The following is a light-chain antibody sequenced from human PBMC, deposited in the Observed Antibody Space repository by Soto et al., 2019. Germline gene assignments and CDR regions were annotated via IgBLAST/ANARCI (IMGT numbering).Light chain of an antibody. Sequence: EMVMTQSPAILSVSPGESATLSCRASQSVNSNYLAWYQQHPGQPPRLLIYGASTRATGIPARFSGSGSGAEFTLTISSLQSEDFAIYYCQQYNNWPWTFGQGTKVDIK. J-gene: IGKJ1*01. CDR1: QSVNSN. CDR2: GAS. CDR3: QQYNNWPWT. V-gene: IGKV3-15*01.